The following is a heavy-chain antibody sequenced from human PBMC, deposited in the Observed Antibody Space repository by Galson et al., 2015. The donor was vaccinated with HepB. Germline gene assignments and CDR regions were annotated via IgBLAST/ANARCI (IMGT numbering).Heavy chain of an antibody. CDR2: PNSGNT. J-gene: IGHJ6*02. Sequence: PNSGNTGYAQKFLGRVTMTKDISISTAYMELSSLRSEDTAIYYCARVPPYCSNSSCDTREGIDVWGQGTTVTVSS. D-gene: IGHD2-8*01. V-gene: IGHV1-8*01. CDR3: ARVPPYCSNSSCDTREGIDV.